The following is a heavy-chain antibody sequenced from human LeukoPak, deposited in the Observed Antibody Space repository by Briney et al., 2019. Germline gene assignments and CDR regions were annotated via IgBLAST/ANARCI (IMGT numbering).Heavy chain of an antibody. CDR1: GFTFSSYG. CDR3: AKVSGSYYPDY. CDR2: ISGSGGST. D-gene: IGHD1-26*01. J-gene: IGHJ4*02. Sequence: GGSLRLSCAASGFTFSSYGMSWVRQAPGKGLEWVSAISGSGGSTYYADSVKGRFTISRDNAKNSLYLQMNSLRAEDTAVYYCAKVSGSYYPDYWGQGTLVTVSS. V-gene: IGHV3-23*01.